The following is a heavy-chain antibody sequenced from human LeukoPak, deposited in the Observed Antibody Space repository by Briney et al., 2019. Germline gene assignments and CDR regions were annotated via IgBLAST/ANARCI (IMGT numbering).Heavy chain of an antibody. CDR2: INTEGTVT. Sequence: GGSLRLSCAACGFTFSKYWMLWVRHAPGKGLESVSRINTEGTVTAYADSVKGRFTVSRDNADNTIFLQMNSVRDEDTAVYYCATKQWLAPPPDSWGQGTPVTVSP. V-gene: IGHV3-74*01. CDR1: GFTFSKYW. D-gene: IGHD6-19*01. CDR3: ATKQWLAPPPDS. J-gene: IGHJ4*02.